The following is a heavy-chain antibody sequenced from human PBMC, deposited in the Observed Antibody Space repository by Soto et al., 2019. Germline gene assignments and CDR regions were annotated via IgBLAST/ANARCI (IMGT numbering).Heavy chain of an antibody. CDR3: ARVRRELELRGHDWFDP. V-gene: IGHV1-18*01. CDR1: GYTFTSYG. J-gene: IGHJ5*02. CDR2: ISAYNGNT. Sequence: GASVKVSCKASGYTFTSYGISWVRQAPGQGLEWMGWISAYNGNTNYAQKLQGRVTMTTDTSTSTAYMELRSLRSDDTAVYYCARVRRELELRGHDWFDPWGQGTLVTVSS. D-gene: IGHD1-7*01.